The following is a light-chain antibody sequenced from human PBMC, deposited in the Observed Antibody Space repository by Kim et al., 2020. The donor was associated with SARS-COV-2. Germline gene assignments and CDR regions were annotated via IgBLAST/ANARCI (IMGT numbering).Light chain of an antibody. CDR1: THIRYY. V-gene: IGLV3-19*01. CDR2: DKS. CDR3: NSRDSSGYQLV. J-gene: IGLJ1*01. Sequence: LGQAIRITCQGDTHIRYYPNWYRQKPGQAPLLIIYDKSKRPSGIPDRFSGSRTGNTASFTITGAQAEDEADYYCNSRDSSGYQLVFGTGTKVTVL.